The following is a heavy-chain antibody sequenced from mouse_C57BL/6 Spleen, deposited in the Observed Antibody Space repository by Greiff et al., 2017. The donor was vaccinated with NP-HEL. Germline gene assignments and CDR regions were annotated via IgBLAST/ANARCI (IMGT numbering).Heavy chain of an antibody. V-gene: IGHV1-50*01. D-gene: IGHD2-2*01. CDR2: IDPSDSYT. Sequence: VQLQQPGAELVKPGASVKLSCKASGYTFTSYWMQWVKQRPGQGLEWIGEIDPSDSYTNYNQKFKGKATLTVDTSSSTAYMQLSSLTSEDSAVYYCARGGIYYGYDGYAMDYWGQGTSVTVSS. CDR3: ARGGIYYGYDGYAMDY. CDR1: GYTFTSYW. J-gene: IGHJ4*01.